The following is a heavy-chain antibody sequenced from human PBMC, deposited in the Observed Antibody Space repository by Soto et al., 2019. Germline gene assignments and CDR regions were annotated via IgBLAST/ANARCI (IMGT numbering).Heavy chain of an antibody. CDR1: SGPLTDHY. CDR3: ARGKPSGYRFGPRNFFYYGMDV. CDR2: INDSGIT. Sequence: PSETLSLTSGVFSGPLTDHYWTWIRPTPGKGLEAIGEINDSGITDYNPSLKGQVTLSLDTSQNPFSLTVAALTAADTAVYYCARGKPSGYRFGPRNFFYYGMDVWGPGTTVTVSS. V-gene: IGHV4-34*01. J-gene: IGHJ6*02. D-gene: IGHD5-18*01.